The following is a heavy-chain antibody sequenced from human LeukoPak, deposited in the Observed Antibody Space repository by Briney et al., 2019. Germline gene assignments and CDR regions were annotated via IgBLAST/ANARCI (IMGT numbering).Heavy chain of an antibody. V-gene: IGHV4-4*02. CDR2: INHSGST. CDR3: ARSIVATTFDY. CDR1: GFTFSNAW. D-gene: IGHD5-12*01. J-gene: IGHJ4*02. Sequence: GSLRLSCAASGFTFSNAWMSWVRQAPGKGLEWVGEINHSGSTNYNPSLKSRVTISVDTSKNQFSLKLSSVTAADTAVYYCARSIVATTFDYWGQGTLVTVSS.